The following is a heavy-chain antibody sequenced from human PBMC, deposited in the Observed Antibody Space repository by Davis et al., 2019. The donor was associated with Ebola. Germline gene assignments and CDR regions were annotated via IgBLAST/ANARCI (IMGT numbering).Heavy chain of an antibody. J-gene: IGHJ4*02. CDR2: INTDNGKT. CDR1: GGTFSSYA. D-gene: IGHD3-22*01. V-gene: IGHV1-3*04. CDR3: ARPGGDIYDTSGNYVFDK. Sequence: ASVKVSCKASGGTFSSYAMHWVRQAPGQRPEWMAWINTDNGKTTYSHKFRGRVTIITDPSASTTYMELTSLRSEDTAVYFCARPGGDIYDTSGNYVFDKWGQGTLVTVSS.